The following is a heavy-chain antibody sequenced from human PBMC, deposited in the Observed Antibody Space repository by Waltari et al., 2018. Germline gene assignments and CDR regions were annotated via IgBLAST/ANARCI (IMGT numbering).Heavy chain of an antibody. V-gene: IGHV4-38-2*02. Sequence: QVQLQESGPGLVKPSENLSLTCTVSGYSISSGYYWGWIRQPPGKGLEWIGSIYHSGSTYYNPSLKSRVTISVDTSKNQFSLKLSSVTAADTAVYYCARGTSSSSCFDYWGQGTLVTVSS. CDR2: IYHSGST. CDR1: GYSISSGYY. CDR3: ARGTSSSSCFDY. J-gene: IGHJ4*02. D-gene: IGHD6-13*01.